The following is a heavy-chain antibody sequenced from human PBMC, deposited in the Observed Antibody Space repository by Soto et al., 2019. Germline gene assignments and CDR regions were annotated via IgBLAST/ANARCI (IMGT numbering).Heavy chain of an antibody. D-gene: IGHD3-9*01. V-gene: IGHV3-21*01. J-gene: IGHJ6*02. CDR2: ISSSSSYI. CDR1: GFTFSSYS. Sequence: GGSLRLSCAASGFTFSSYSMNWVRQAPGKGLEWVSSISSSSSYIYYADSVKGRFTISRDNAKNSLYLQMNSLRAEDTAGYYCARSRTLRYYDILTGQKPTYYYYYGMDVWGQGTTVTVSS. CDR3: ARSRTLRYYDILTGQKPTYYYYYGMDV.